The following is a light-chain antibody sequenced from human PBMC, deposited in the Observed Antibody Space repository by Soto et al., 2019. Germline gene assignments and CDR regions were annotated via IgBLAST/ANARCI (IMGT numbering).Light chain of an antibody. J-gene: IGKJ1*01. CDR1: QSVSSSF. V-gene: IGKV3-20*01. CDR2: GAS. Sequence: EMVLTQSPGSLSLSPGERATLSCRASQSVSSSFLAWYQQKPGQAPRLLIYGASSRATGIPDRFSGSGSGTDFTLTISRLEPEDFAVYYCQQYDRSPVTFGQGTKVDIK. CDR3: QQYDRSPVT.